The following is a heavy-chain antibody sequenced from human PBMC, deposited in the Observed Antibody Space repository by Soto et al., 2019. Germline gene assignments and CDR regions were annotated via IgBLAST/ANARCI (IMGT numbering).Heavy chain of an antibody. V-gene: IGHV1-18*01. CDR1: GYTFTSHG. CDR3: ARSSGYDGDNCFDP. D-gene: IGHD5-12*01. J-gene: IGHJ5*02. Sequence: QVQLVQSGAEVKKPGASVKVSCKSSGYTFTSHGITWVRQAPGQGLEWMGWISAYNGNTKYAQKLQGRVTMTTDTSTSPAYLEVRSLRSDDTAVYYCARSSGYDGDNCFDPWGRGTLVTVSS. CDR2: ISAYNGNT.